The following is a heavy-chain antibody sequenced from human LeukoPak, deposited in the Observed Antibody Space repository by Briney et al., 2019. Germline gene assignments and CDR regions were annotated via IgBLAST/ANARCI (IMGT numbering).Heavy chain of an antibody. V-gene: IGHV4-4*02. Sequence: SETLSLTCAVSGGSISSSHWWSWVRQPPGKGLEWIGEIYHSGSTNYNPSLKSRVTISVDKSKNQFSLQLNSVTPEDTAVYYCARVGFRGWYYFDYWGQGTLVTVSS. J-gene: IGHJ4*02. CDR2: IYHSGST. D-gene: IGHD6-19*01. CDR1: GGSISSSHW. CDR3: ARVGFRGWYYFDY.